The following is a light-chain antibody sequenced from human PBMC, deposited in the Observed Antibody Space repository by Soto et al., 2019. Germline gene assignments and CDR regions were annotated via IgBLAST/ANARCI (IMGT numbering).Light chain of an antibody. V-gene: IGKV1-9*01. CDR3: QQFSSYPFT. J-gene: IGKJ2*01. Sequence: DIQLTQSPSFLSASVGDRVSITCRASQGISTYLAWYQQKAGKAPNLLISSASTLESGDPSRFRGSGSGTEFTLTISSLQPEDSATYFCQQFSSYPFTFGQGTKLEIK. CDR2: SAS. CDR1: QGISTY.